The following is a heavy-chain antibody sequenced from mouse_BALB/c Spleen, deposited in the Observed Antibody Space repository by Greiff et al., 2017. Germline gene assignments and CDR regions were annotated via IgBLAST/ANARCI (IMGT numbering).Heavy chain of an antibody. CDR2: INPSTGYT. CDR3: AQGYFDV. Sequence: VQLQQSGAELAKPGASVKMSCKASGYTFTSYWMHWVKQRPGQGLEWIGYINPSTGYTEYNQKFKDKATLTADKSSSTAYMQLSSLTSEDSAVYYCAQGYFDVWGAGTTVTVSS. V-gene: IGHV1-7*01. J-gene: IGHJ1*01. CDR1: GYTFTSYW.